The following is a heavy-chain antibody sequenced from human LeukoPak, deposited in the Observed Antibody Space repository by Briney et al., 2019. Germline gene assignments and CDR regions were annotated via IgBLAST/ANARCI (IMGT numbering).Heavy chain of an antibody. Sequence: GGSLRLSCAASGFTFSSSVMSWVRQAPGKGLEWVSDIGGSRGTTDYADSVKGRFTISRDNSKNTLYLQMNSLRAEDTAVYYCAKGPYGPGAFDIWGQGTMVTVSS. CDR2: IGGSRGTT. J-gene: IGHJ3*02. V-gene: IGHV3-23*01. D-gene: IGHD3-10*01. CDR3: AKGPYGPGAFDI. CDR1: GFTFSSSV.